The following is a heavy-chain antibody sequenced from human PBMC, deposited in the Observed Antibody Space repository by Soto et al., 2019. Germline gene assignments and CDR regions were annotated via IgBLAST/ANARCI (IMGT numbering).Heavy chain of an antibody. CDR2: IYYSGST. D-gene: IGHD1-26*01. CDR1: GGSISSYY. CDR3: ARDVGGSYWVNWFDP. Sequence: QVQLQESGPGLVKPSETLSLTCTVSGGSISSYYWSWIRQPPGKGLEWIGYIYYSGSTNYNPSLKSRVTISVDTSKNQFSLKLSSVTAADTAVYYCARDVGGSYWVNWFDPWGQGTLVTVSS. J-gene: IGHJ5*02. V-gene: IGHV4-59*01.